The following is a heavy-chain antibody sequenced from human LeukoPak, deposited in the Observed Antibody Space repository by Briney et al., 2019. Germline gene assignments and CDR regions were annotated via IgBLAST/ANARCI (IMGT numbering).Heavy chain of an antibody. V-gene: IGHV3-30-3*01. D-gene: IGHD1-1*01. CDR1: GFTFSSYA. CDR2: ISYDGSNK. J-gene: IGHJ4*02. Sequence: GGSLRLSCAASGFTFSSYAMHWVRQAPGKGLEWVAVISYDGSNKYYADSVKGRFTISRDNSKNTLYLQMNSLRAEDTAVYYCARGRTGTPLYYFDYWGQGTLVTVSS. CDR3: ARGRTGTPLYYFDY.